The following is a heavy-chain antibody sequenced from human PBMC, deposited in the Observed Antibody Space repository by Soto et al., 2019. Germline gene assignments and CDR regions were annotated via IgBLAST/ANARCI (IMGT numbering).Heavy chain of an antibody. Sequence: PSETLSLTCTVSGGSVSSGSYYWSWIRQPPGKGLEWIGYIYYSGSTNYNPSLKSRVTISVGTSKNQFSLKLSSVTAADTAVYYCARDYGPDYYDSSGYYYVGYWGQGTPVTVSS. CDR2: IYYSGST. J-gene: IGHJ4*02. V-gene: IGHV4-61*01. CDR3: ARDYGPDYYDSSGYYYVGY. D-gene: IGHD3-22*01. CDR1: GGSVSSGSYY.